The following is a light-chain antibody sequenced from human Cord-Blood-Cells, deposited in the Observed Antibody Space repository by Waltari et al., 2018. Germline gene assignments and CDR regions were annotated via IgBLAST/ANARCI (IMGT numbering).Light chain of an antibody. Sequence: QSALTQPASVSGSPGQSSTIPCTGTSSHVGSYDLVSWYQHHTGKAPKLMIYEGSKRPSGVSNRFSGCKSGNPASLTISGLQAEDEAYYYCCSYAGSSTFVVFGGGTKLTVL. V-gene: IGLV2-23*03. CDR2: EGS. CDR3: CSYAGSSTFVV. J-gene: IGLJ2*01. CDR1: SSHVGSYDL.